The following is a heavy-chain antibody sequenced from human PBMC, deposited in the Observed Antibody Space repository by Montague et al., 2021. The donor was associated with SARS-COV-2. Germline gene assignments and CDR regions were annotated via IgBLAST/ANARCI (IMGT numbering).Heavy chain of an antibody. CDR1: GYSIISGYY. CDR2: IFHTGST. CDR3: ARASGKKTIFGVVISYFDY. D-gene: IGHD3-3*01. V-gene: IGHV4-38-2*02. J-gene: IGHJ4*02. Sequence: SETLSLTCTVSGYSIISGYYWGWIRQPPGKGLEWIGNIFHTGSTLXNPSLKSRVTISLDTSKNQFSLKLSSVTAADTAVYYCARASGKKTIFGVVISYFDYWGQGTLVTVSS.